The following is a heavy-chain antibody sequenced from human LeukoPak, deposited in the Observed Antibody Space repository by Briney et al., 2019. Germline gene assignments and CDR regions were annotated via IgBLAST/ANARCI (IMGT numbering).Heavy chain of an antibody. D-gene: IGHD2-8*01. Sequence: GGSLRFSCAASGFTFSDYYMSWIRQAPGKGLEWVSYISSSGSTIYYADSVKGRFTISRDNAKNSLYLQMNSLRAEDTAVYYCARDGLVYATHLFDYWGQGTLVTVSS. CDR2: ISSSGSTI. V-gene: IGHV3-11*04. J-gene: IGHJ4*02. CDR3: ARDGLVYATHLFDY. CDR1: GFTFSDYY.